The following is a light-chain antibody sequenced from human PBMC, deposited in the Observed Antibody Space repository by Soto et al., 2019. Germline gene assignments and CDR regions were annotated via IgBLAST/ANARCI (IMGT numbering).Light chain of an antibody. V-gene: IGKV3-15*01. J-gene: IGKJ1*01. Sequence: EIVMTQSPATLSVSPGERATLSCRASQSVSSKLAWYQQKPGQAPSLLIYDASTRATGIPARFSGSGSGTEFTLTISSLQSEDFAVYYCQHYYNWPRTFGQGTKVDIK. CDR3: QHYYNWPRT. CDR2: DAS. CDR1: QSVSSK.